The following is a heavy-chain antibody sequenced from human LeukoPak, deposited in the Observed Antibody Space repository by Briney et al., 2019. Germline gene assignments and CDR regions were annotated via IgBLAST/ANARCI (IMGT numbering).Heavy chain of an antibody. Sequence: SETLSLTCAVYGGSFSGYYWSWIRQPPGKGLEWIGEINHSGSTNYNPSLKSRVTMSVDTSKNQFSLKLSSVTAADTAVYYCARGSTDMSIVGASSAQYYFDYWGQGTLVTVSS. CDR1: GGSFSGYY. D-gene: IGHD1-26*01. CDR3: ARGSTDMSIVGASSAQYYFDY. CDR2: INHSGST. J-gene: IGHJ4*02. V-gene: IGHV4-34*01.